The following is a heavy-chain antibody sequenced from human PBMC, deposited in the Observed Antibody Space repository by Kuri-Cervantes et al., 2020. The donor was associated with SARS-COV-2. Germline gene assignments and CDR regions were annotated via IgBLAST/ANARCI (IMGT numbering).Heavy chain of an antibody. CDR3: AKDTLLRTPRGHNWFDP. CDR1: RFRFSSYD. J-gene: IGHJ5*02. V-gene: IGHV3-23*01. CDR2: ISGSGGTT. Sequence: GESLKISCAASRFRFSSYDMAWVRQAPGKGLEWVSGISGSGGTTYYADSVKGRFTISRDNSKNTLYLQVNSVRAEDTAVYYCAKDTLLRTPRGHNWFDPWGQGTLVTVSS. D-gene: IGHD2-15*01.